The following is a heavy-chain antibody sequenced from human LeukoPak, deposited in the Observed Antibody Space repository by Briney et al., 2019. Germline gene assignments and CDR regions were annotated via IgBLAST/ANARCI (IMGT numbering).Heavy chain of an antibody. CDR3: APHYYDSSGYSYFDY. V-gene: IGHV3-23*01. D-gene: IGHD3-22*01. CDR2: ISGSGGST. J-gene: IGHJ4*02. CDR1: GFTFSSYA. Sequence: GASLRLSCAASGFTFSSYAMSWVRQAPGKGLEWVSAISGSGGSTYYADSVKGRFTISRDNSKNTLYLQMNSLRAEDTAVYYCAPHYYDSSGYSYFDYWGQGTLATVSS.